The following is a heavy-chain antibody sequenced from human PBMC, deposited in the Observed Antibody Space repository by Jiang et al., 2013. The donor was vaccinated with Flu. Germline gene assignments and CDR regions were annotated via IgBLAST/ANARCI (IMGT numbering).Heavy chain of an antibody. J-gene: IGHJ4*02. CDR3: TSHDDFGS. Sequence: KPGESLKISCKASGYSFTTYWIGWVRQTPGKGLEWMGIIYPGDSDTRYSPSFQGQVTISVDKSISTAYLQWGSLRASDTAMYYCTSHDDFGSWGQGTLVTVSS. CDR1: GYSFTTYW. V-gene: IGHV5-51*01. CDR2: IYPGDSDT.